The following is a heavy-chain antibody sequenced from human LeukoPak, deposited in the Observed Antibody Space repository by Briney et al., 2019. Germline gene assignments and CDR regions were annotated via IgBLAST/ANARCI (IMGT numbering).Heavy chain of an antibody. J-gene: IGHJ4*02. CDR2: IRYDGSNK. Sequence: PGGSLRLSCAASGFTFSSYGMHWVRQAPGKGLEWVSFIRYDGSNKYYADSVKGRFTISRDNSKNTLYLQMNSLRAEDTAVYYCVKDYDFWSGYYSPTRDYFDYWGQGTLVTVSS. V-gene: IGHV3-30*02. CDR1: GFTFSSYG. CDR3: VKDYDFWSGYYSPTRDYFDY. D-gene: IGHD3-3*01.